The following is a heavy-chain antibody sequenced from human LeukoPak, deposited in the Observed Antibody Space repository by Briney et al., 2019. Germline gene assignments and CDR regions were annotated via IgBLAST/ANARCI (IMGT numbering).Heavy chain of an antibody. CDR3: ARVSLTTDFDY. CDR1: GYTFTSYD. V-gene: IGHV1-8*01. CDR2: MNPNSGNT. Sequence: ASVTVSYKASGYTFTSYDINWVRQATGQGLEWMGWMNPNSGNTGYAQKFQGRVTMTRNTSISTAYMELSSLRSEDTAVYYCARVSLTTDFDYWGQGTLVTVSS. D-gene: IGHD3-3*01. J-gene: IGHJ4*02.